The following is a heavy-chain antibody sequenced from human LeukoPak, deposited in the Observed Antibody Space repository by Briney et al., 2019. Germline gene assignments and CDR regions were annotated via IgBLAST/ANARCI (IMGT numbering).Heavy chain of an antibody. CDR3: ASSLNYDFWSGIREVLDY. J-gene: IGHJ4*02. Sequence: ASVKVSCKASGYTFTSYGISWVRQAPGQGLEWMGWISAYNGNTNYAQKLQGRVTMTTDTSTSTAYIELRSLRSDDTAVYYCASSLNYDFWSGIREVLDYWGQGTLVTVSS. CDR2: ISAYNGNT. CDR1: GYTFTSYG. D-gene: IGHD3-3*01. V-gene: IGHV1-18*01.